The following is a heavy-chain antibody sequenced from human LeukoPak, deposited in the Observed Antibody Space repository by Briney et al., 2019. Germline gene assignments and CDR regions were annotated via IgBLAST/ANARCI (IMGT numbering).Heavy chain of an antibody. J-gene: IGHJ3*02. CDR1: GYSISSGYY. Sequence: PSETLSLTCAVSGYSISSGYYWGWIRQPPGKGLEWIGTIYHSGSTYYNPSLKSRVTISINTSKNQFSLKLSSVTAADTAVYYCARTVDTEATADAFDIWGQGTMVTVSS. CDR2: IYHSGST. D-gene: IGHD5-12*01. CDR3: ARTVDTEATADAFDI. V-gene: IGHV4-38-2*01.